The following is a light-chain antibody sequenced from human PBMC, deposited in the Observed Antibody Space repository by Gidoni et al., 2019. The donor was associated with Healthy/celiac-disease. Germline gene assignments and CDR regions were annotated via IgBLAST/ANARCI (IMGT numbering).Light chain of an antibody. CDR1: QSVSSS. CDR2: DAS. CDR3: QQRSNWPPEIT. Sequence: EIVLTQSPATLSLSPGERATLSCRASQSVSSSLAWYQQKPGQAPRLLIYDASNRATGIPARFSGSGSGTDFTLTISSLEPEDFAVYYGQQRSNWPPEITFGQGTRLEIK. J-gene: IGKJ5*01. V-gene: IGKV3-11*01.